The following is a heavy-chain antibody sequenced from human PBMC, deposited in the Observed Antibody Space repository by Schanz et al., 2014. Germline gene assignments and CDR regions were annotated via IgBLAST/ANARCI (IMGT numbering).Heavy chain of an antibody. CDR2: ISYSGST. Sequence: QVQLQESGPGLLKPSETLSLTCTVSGGSVSSGGDYWSWIRQHPGKGLEWIGFISYSGSTYYNPSLKSRVTISVDTSKNQFSLNLSSATAADTAVYYCARGGYGSGSYREFDYWGQGTLVTVSS. D-gene: IGHD3-10*01. CDR1: GGSVSSGGDY. V-gene: IGHV4-31*03. J-gene: IGHJ4*02. CDR3: ARGGYGSGSYREFDY.